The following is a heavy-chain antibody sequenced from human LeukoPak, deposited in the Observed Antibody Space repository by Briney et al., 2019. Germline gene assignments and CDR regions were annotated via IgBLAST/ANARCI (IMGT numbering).Heavy chain of an antibody. V-gene: IGHV3-48*01. Sequence: GGSLRLSCAASGFTFSGFSMNWVRQAPGKGLEWVSHIGGSGSTIYYADSVKGRFTISRDNAKKLLYLQMSNLRAEDTAVYYCARARDYGDYPPDYWGQGTLVTVSS. CDR1: GFTFSGFS. J-gene: IGHJ4*02. CDR2: IGGSGSTI. D-gene: IGHD4-17*01. CDR3: ARARDYGDYPPDY.